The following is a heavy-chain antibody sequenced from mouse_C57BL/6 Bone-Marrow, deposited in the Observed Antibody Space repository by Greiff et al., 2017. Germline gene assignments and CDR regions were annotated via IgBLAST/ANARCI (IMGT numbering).Heavy chain of an antibody. D-gene: IGHD1-1*01. CDR2: IRSKSSNYAT. J-gene: IGHJ4*01. V-gene: IGHV10-3*01. CDR1: GFTFNTYA. Sequence: EVKLVESGGGLVQPKGSLKLSCAASGFTFNTYAMHWVRQAPGKGLEWVARIRSKSSNYATYYADSVKDRFTISRNVSQSMLYLQMINLKTVDTAMYNCVGTCYYGSSYEAMDYWGQGTSVTVSS. CDR3: VGTCYYGSSYEAMDY.